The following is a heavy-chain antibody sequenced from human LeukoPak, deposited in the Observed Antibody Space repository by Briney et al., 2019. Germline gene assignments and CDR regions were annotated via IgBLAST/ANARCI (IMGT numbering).Heavy chain of an antibody. D-gene: IGHD1-1*01. Sequence: ASVKVSCKASGYTFTSYYMHWVRQAPGQGLEWMGIINPRGGSTSYAQKFQGRVTMTEDTSTTTAYMEVSSLRSEDTAVYFCAGDRGITITKDFDYWGQGTVVTVSS. CDR1: GYTFTSYY. V-gene: IGHV1-46*01. J-gene: IGHJ4*02. CDR2: INPRGGST. CDR3: AGDRGITITKDFDY.